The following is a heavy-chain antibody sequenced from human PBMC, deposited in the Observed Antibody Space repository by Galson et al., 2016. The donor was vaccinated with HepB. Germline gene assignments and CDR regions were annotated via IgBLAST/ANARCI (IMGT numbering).Heavy chain of an antibody. CDR3: ARFTGFDP. D-gene: IGHD3-16*01. CDR2: INPNSGGT. CDR1: GYTFLIYG. Sequence: SVKVSCKASGYTFLIYGISWVRQAPGQGLEWMGRINPNSGGTNYAQKFQGRVTMTRDTSISTAYMELSSLRSDDTAVYYCARFTGFDPWGQGTLVTVSS. V-gene: IGHV1-2*06. J-gene: IGHJ5*02.